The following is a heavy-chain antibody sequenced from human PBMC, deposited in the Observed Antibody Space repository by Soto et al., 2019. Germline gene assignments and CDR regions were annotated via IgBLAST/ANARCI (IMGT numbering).Heavy chain of an antibody. J-gene: IGHJ6*03. V-gene: IGHV2-26*01. CDR3: ARMLAVNYYYYYVDV. CDR1: GFSLRNARMG. Sequence: QVTLKESGPVLVKPTETLTLTCTVSGFSLRNARMGVSWIRQPPGKALEWLAHILSSDKKSYNTSLKGRVTLSKDTSKSQVVLTMTYVDPVDTATYFCARMLAVNYYYYYVDVWGEGTTVTVSS. CDR2: ILSSDKK. D-gene: IGHD3-22*01.